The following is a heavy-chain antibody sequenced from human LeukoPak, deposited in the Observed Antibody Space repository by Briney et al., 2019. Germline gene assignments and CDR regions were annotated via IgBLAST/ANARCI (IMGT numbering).Heavy chain of an antibody. J-gene: IGHJ4*02. Sequence: GGSLRLSCAASGFTFSSCDMNWVRQAPGKGLEWVTVISYDGRTKFYADPVRGRFTISRDNSQNTLYLQMDGLRAEDTAVYYCARDRHYSDTTTYYFAYWGQGTLVTVSS. D-gene: IGHD2/OR15-2a*01. V-gene: IGHV3-30*03. CDR3: ARDRHYSDTTTYYFAY. CDR2: ISYDGRTK. CDR1: GFTFSSCD.